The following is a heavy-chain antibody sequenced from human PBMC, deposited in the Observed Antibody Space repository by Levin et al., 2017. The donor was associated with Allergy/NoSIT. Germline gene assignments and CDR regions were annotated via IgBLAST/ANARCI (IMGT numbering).Heavy chain of an antibody. V-gene: IGHV4-31*03. CDR1: GGSISSGGYY. J-gene: IGHJ5*02. Sequence: SETLSLTCTVSGGSISSGGYYWSWIRQHPGKGLEWIGFIYYNGNTYYNPSLKSRVTISVDTSKNQFSLKLSSVTAADTAVYYCAREQGFTIFGVVIGYNWFDPWGQGNLVIVSS. CDR2: IYYNGNT. D-gene: IGHD3-3*01. CDR3: AREQGFTIFGVVIGYNWFDP.